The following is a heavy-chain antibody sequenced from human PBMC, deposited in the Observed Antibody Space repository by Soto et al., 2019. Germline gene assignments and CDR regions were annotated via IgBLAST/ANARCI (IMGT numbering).Heavy chain of an antibody. V-gene: IGHV3-15*04. J-gene: IGHJ4*02. Sequence: EVQLVESGGGLVKPGGSLRLSCAASGFTFSNAWMTWVRQAPGKGLEWVGRIESNTDGGTTDYAAPVKGRFTISRDDSKNTLYLQMNSLKTEDTAVYYCTTIAVAGSFDYWGQGTLVTVSS. CDR3: TTIAVAGSFDY. CDR2: IESNTDGGTT. D-gene: IGHD6-19*01. CDR1: GFTFSNAW.